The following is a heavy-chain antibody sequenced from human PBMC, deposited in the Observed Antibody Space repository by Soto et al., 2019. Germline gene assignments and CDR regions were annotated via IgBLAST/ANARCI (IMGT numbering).Heavy chain of an antibody. CDR1: GFTFSDHY. J-gene: IGHJ3*01. V-gene: IGHV3-72*01. CDR3: ARVQMGDLTIKAYDF. CDR2: IRNKANNYNT. Sequence: EVQLVESGVGLVQPGVSLRLSCAASGFTFSDHYLNWVRQAAGKGLERVGRIRNKANNYNTEYAASVKARFTISRDDSRASLYLQMHSLKIEDTAGYYCARVQMGDLTIKAYDFWGQGTMVTVSS. D-gene: IGHD3-16*01.